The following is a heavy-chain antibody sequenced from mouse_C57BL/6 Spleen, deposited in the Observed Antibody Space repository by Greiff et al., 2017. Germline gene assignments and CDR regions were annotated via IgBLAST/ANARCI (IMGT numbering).Heavy chain of an antibody. Sequence: EVKLVESGGGLVKPGGSLKLSCAASGFTFSSYAMSWVRQTPEKRLEWVATISDGGSYTYYPDNVKGRFTISRDNAKNNLYLQMSHLKSEDTAMYYCARDLDYGSSFDYWGQGTTLTVSS. V-gene: IGHV5-4*01. D-gene: IGHD1-1*01. J-gene: IGHJ2*01. CDR1: GFTFSSYA. CDR3: ARDLDYGSSFDY. CDR2: ISDGGSYT.